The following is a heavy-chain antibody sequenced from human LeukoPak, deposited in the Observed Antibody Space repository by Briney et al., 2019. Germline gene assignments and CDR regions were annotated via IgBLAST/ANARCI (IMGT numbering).Heavy chain of an antibody. J-gene: IGHJ6*03. V-gene: IGHV3-48*01. CDR2: ITSSSDTI. Sequence: GGSLRLSCAASGFIFRSYSMNWVRQAPGKGLEWVAFITSSSDTISYADSVKGRFTISRDNAKNSLYLQMDGLRAEDTAVYYCARYDYGDYEDYFYYMDVWGKGTTVTVSS. CDR1: GFIFRSYS. D-gene: IGHD4-17*01. CDR3: ARYDYGDYEDYFYYMDV.